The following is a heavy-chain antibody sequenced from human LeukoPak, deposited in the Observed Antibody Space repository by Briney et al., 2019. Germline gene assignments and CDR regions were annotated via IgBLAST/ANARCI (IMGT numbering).Heavy chain of an antibody. V-gene: IGHV3-48*01. J-gene: IGHJ4*02. CDR2: ISSSSSTI. CDR3: ARVPTTIYPYFDY. D-gene: IGHD4-17*01. CDR1: GFTFSSYS. Sequence: GGSLRLSCAASGFTFSSYSMNWVRQAPGKGLEWVSYISSSSSTIYYADSVKGRFTISRDNAKNSPYLQMNSLRAEDTAVYYCARVPTTIYPYFDYWGQGTLVTVSS.